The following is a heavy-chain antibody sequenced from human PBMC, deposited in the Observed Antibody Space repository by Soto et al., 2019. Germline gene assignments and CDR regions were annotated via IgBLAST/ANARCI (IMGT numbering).Heavy chain of an antibody. CDR3: AAPGSRGAFDI. J-gene: IGHJ3*02. CDR2: IVVGSGNT. V-gene: IGHV1-58*01. Sequence: SVKVSCKASGFTFTSSAVQWVRQARGQRLEWIGWIVVGSGNTNYAQKFQERVTITRDMSTSTAYMELSSLRSEDMAVYYCAAPGSRGAFDIWGQGTMVTVSS. CDR1: GFTFTSSA.